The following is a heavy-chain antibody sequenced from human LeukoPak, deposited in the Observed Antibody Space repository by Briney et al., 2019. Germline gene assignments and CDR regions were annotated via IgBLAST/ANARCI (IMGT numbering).Heavy chain of an antibody. D-gene: IGHD2-2*01. CDR2: IYTSGST. J-gene: IGHJ5*02. CDR1: GGSISSYY. CDR3: ARRVPAARNWFDP. V-gene: IGHV4-4*09. Sequence: SETLSLTCTVSGGSISSYYWSWIRQPPGKGLEWIGHIYTSGSTNCNPSLKSRVTISVDTSKNQFSLKLSSVTAADTAVYYCARRVPAARNWFDPWGQGTLVTVSS.